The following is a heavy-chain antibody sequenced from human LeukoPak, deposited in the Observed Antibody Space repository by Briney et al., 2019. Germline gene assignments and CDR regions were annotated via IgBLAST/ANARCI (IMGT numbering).Heavy chain of an antibody. CDR3: ASRIQLWLPYYFDY. CDR2: IYYSGST. J-gene: IGHJ4*02. D-gene: IGHD5-18*01. V-gene: IGHV4-59*08. Sequence: TSETLSLTCTVSGGSISSYYWSWIRQPPGKGLEWIGYIYYSGSTNYNPSLKSRVTISVDTPKNQFSLKLSSVTAADTAVYYCASRIQLWLPYYFDYWGQGTLVTVSS. CDR1: GGSISSYY.